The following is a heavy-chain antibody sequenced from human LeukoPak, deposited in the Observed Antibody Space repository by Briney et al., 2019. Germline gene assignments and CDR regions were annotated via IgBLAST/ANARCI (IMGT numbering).Heavy chain of an antibody. CDR1: GFTFSIYR. J-gene: IGHJ4*02. CDR2: ITRNSDI. CDR3: ARESVTGSGWTFFDY. V-gene: IGHV3-21*01. D-gene: IGHD6-19*01. Sequence: GGSLRLSCAASGFTFSIYRMNWVRQAPGKGLEWVSCITRNSDIYYADSMKGRFTISRDNAKNSLYLQMNSLRADDSAVYYCARESVTGSGWTFFDYWGQGTLVTVSS.